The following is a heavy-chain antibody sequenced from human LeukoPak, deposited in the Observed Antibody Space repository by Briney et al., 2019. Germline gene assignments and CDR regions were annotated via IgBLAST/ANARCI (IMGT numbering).Heavy chain of an antibody. D-gene: IGHD4-23*01. CDR1: GFTFSSYE. CDR2: ISSSGSTI. Sequence: GGSLRLSCAASGFTFSSYEMNWVRQAPGKGLEWVSYISSSGSTIYYADSVKGRLTISRDNAKNSLYLQMNSPRTEDTALYHCARVGGPSHYGGETYYMDVWGKGTTVTISS. CDR3: ARVGGPSHYGGETYYMDV. J-gene: IGHJ6*03. V-gene: IGHV3-48*03.